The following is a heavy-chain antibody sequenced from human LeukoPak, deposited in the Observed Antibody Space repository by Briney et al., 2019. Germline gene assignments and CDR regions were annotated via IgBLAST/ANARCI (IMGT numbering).Heavy chain of an antibody. Sequence: GGSLRLSCAASGFIFLNYGMSGVRQAPGKGLEWVSGINWNGGSTGYADSVEGRFTITSDNAKNSQHLQMNRLSVEDTALYYCARAQTYGDSRLLLDYWGQGTLVTVSS. CDR2: INWNGGST. D-gene: IGHD4-17*01. CDR3: ARAQTYGDSRLLLDY. V-gene: IGHV3-20*04. J-gene: IGHJ4*02. CDR1: GFIFLNYG.